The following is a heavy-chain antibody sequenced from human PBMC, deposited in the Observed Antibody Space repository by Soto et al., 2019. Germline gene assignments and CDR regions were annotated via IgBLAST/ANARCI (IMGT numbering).Heavy chain of an antibody. CDR1: GFTFDDYG. D-gene: IGHD1-1*01. Sequence: EVQLVESGGGLVQPGRSVRLSCAASGFTFDDYGMHWVRHAPGKGLEWVSGISWNSGSIGYADSVKGRFIISRDNAKNSLYLQMNNLRPEDTSFYFCAKVATTHTFGPLDPWGQGTLVTVSS. CDR2: ISWNSGSI. V-gene: IGHV3-9*01. CDR3: AKVATTHTFGPLDP. J-gene: IGHJ5*02.